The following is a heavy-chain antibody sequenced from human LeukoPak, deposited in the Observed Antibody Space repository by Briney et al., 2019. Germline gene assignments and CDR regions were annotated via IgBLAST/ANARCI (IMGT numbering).Heavy chain of an antibody. D-gene: IGHD3-9*01. V-gene: IGHV4-4*02. CDR1: GGSISSSNW. J-gene: IGHJ3*02. CDR3: ARSTPEGQYYDILTGYSYDAFDI. CDR2: IYHSGST. Sequence: PSGTLSLTCAVSGGSISSSNWWSWVRRPPGKGLEWIGEIYHSGSTNYNPSLKSRVTISVDKSKNQFSLKLSSVTAADTAVYYCARSTPEGQYYDILTGYSYDAFDIWGQGTMVTVSS.